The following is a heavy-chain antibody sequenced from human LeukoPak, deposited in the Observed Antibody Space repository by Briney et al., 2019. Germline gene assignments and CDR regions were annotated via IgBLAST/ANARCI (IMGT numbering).Heavy chain of an antibody. CDR2: IGTADDT. V-gene: IGHV3-13*01. CDR3: TRGGGFGVVTINWFDP. J-gene: IGHJ5*02. CDR1: GFTFSDYD. D-gene: IGHD3-3*01. Sequence: GGSLRLSCAASGFTFSDYDIHWVRQAPGKGLEWVSAIGTADDTYYADSVRGRFSISRENAKNSVYLQMNSLRAGDTAVYFCTRGGGFGVVTINWFDPWGRGTLVTVSS.